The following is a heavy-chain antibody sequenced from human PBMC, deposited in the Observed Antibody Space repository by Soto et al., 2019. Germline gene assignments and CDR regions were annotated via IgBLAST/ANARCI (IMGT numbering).Heavy chain of an antibody. V-gene: IGHV3-9*01. CDR2: ISWNSGSI. Sequence: EVQLVESGGGLVQPGRSLRLSCAASGFTFDDYDMHWVRQAPGKGLEWVSGISWNSGSIGYADSVKGRFTISRDNAKNSLYLQMNSLRAEDTALYYCAKDKEGVAGAGQGYNWFDPWGQGTLVTVSS. CDR3: AKDKEGVAGAGQGYNWFDP. CDR1: GFTFDDYD. D-gene: IGHD6-13*01. J-gene: IGHJ5*02.